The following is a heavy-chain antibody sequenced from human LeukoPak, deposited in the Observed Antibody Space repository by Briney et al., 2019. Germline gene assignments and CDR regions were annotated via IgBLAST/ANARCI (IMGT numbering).Heavy chain of an antibody. Sequence: PGRSLRLSCAASGLTFSSYGMHWVRQAPGKGLEWVGVISFDGSYKYYADSVKGRFTISRDNSKNTLYLQMNSLRAEDTAVYYCARLTGNYRLDYWGQGILVTVSS. CDR1: GLTFSSYG. J-gene: IGHJ4*02. CDR2: ISFDGSYK. V-gene: IGHV3-30*03. CDR3: ARLTGNYRLDY. D-gene: IGHD1-7*01.